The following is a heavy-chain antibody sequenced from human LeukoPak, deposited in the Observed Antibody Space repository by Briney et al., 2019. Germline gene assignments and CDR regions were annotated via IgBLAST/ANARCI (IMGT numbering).Heavy chain of an antibody. V-gene: IGHV3-23*01. D-gene: IGHD3-22*01. CDR2: ISGSGGST. Sequence: SGGSLRLSCAASGFTFSSYAMSWVRQAPGKGLEWVSAISGSGGSTYYADSVKGQFTISRDNSKNTLYLQMNSLRAEDTAVYYCAKAYTMIVVVPFGYWGQGTLVTVSS. J-gene: IGHJ4*02. CDR3: AKAYTMIVVVPFGY. CDR1: GFTFSSYA.